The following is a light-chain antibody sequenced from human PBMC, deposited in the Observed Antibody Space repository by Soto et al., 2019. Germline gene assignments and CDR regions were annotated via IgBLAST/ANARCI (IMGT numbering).Light chain of an antibody. V-gene: IGLV1-47*01. Sequence: QSVLTQPPSASGTPGQRVTISCSGSSSNIGNNYVHWYQQLPGTAPKLLIYRNDQRPSGVPDRFSGSKSGTSASLAISGLRSEDETDYYCTTWDDSLSAVVFGGGTKVTVL. CDR1: SSNIGNNY. J-gene: IGLJ2*01. CDR2: RND. CDR3: TTWDDSLSAVV.